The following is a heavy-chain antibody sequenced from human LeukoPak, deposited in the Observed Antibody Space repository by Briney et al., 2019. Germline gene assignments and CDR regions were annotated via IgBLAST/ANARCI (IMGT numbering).Heavy chain of an antibody. V-gene: IGHV1-69*06. Sequence: SVKVSCKASGGTFSSYAISWVRQAPGQGLQWMGGIIPIFGTANYAQKFQGRVTITADKSTSTAYMELSSLRSEDTAVYYCASLADIVVVPAAIGGYYYYYGMDVWGKGTTATVSS. CDR1: GGTFSSYA. D-gene: IGHD2-2*01. CDR2: IIPIFGTA. J-gene: IGHJ6*04. CDR3: ASLADIVVVPAAIGGYYYYYGMDV.